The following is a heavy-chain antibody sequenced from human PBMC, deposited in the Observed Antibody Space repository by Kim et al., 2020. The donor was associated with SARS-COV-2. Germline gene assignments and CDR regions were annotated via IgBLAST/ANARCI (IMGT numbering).Heavy chain of an antibody. Sequence: GGSLRLSCAASGFTSSHDWMTWVRQAPGKGLEGVANINQDGSESYYVDSVKGRFTISRDNAKNSLYLQMNSLRVEDTAVDYCARSVFGDNDWGQGTLVSVSS. CDR3: ARSVFGDND. J-gene: IGHJ4*02. CDR1: GFTSSHDW. D-gene: IGHD3-10*02. CDR2: INQDGSES. V-gene: IGHV3-7*01.